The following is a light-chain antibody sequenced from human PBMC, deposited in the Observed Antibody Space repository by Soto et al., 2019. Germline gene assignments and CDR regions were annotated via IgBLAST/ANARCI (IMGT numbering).Light chain of an antibody. CDR3: QQYNSWPPFT. J-gene: IGKJ3*01. CDR2: GAS. Sequence: EIVMTQSPATLSVSPGERATLSCRASQSVSSNLAWYQQKPGQAPRLLIYGASTRATGIPARFSGSGSGTEFTLTISILQSEDFAVYYCQQYNSWPPFTFGPGTKVDIK. V-gene: IGKV3-15*01. CDR1: QSVSSN.